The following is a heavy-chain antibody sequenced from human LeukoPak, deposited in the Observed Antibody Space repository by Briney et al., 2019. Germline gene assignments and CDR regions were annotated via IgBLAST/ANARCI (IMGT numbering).Heavy chain of an antibody. CDR2: IHNSGTT. V-gene: IGHV4-34*01. CDR1: GGPFSGYF. D-gene: IGHD3-10*01. Sequence: SETLSLTCAVSGGPFSGYFWSWIRQSSGKGQEWIGEIHNSGTTNYNPSLNSRVTISEDTSKNQFYLNLSSVTAADTAVYYCARRYYYNLGSFPFDFWGQGTLVTVSS. J-gene: IGHJ4*02. CDR3: ARRYYYNLGSFPFDF.